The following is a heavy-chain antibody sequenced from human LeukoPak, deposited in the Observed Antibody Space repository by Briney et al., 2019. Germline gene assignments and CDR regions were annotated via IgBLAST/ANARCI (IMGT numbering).Heavy chain of an antibody. D-gene: IGHD2-2*01. J-gene: IGHJ4*02. CDR2: IWFDGSKK. CDR3: ARVRFCSRTNCYGYLDH. CDR1: GFTFSSYG. V-gene: IGHV3-33*01. Sequence: PGGSLRLSCAASGFTFSSYGMHWVRQAPGKGLEWVAVIWFDGSKKDYVDSVKGRFTISRDNSKNTLYLQMNSLRAEDTAVYYCARVRFCSRTNCYGYLDHWGQGTQVTVSS.